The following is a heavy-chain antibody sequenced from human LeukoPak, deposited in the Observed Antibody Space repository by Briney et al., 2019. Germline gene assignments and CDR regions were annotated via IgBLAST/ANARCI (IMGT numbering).Heavy chain of an antibody. CDR1: GFTFSTYS. CDR3: ARAAYNAFDI. V-gene: IGHV3-48*02. CDR2: ISSNIIST. J-gene: IGHJ3*02. D-gene: IGHD1-14*01. Sequence: GGSLRLSCAASGFTFSTYSMNWVRQAPGKGLEWVSYISSNIISTYCADSVKGRFTISRDNAKNSLYLQMNSLRDEDTAVYYCARAAYNAFDIWGQGTMVTVSS.